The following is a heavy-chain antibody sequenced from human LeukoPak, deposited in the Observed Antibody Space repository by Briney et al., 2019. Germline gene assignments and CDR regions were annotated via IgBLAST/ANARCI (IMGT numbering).Heavy chain of an antibody. D-gene: IGHD3-10*01. CDR2: INWNGGST. V-gene: IGHV3-20*01. J-gene: IGHJ4*02. CDR3: ARGYYGSGSYTFDY. CDR1: GFTFDDYG. Sequence: PGGSLTLSCAASGFTFDDYGMSWVRQAPGKGLEWVSGINWNGGSTSYADSVKGRFTISRDNAKNSLYLQMSSLGAEDTALYHCARGYYGSGSYTFDYWGQGTLVTVSS.